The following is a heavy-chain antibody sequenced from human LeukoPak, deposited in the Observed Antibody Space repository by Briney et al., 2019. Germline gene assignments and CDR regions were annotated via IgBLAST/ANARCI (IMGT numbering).Heavy chain of an antibody. J-gene: IGHJ5*02. Sequence: GASVKVSCKATGGTLSNYAISWVRQAPGQGLEWMGGIIPIFGTANYAQKFQGRVTITTDESTSTAYMELSSLRSEDTAVYYCPRAPGSITGTPVYNWFDPWGQGTLVTVSS. CDR1: GGTLSNYA. V-gene: IGHV1-69*05. CDR2: IIPIFGTA. CDR3: PRAPGSITGTPVYNWFDP. D-gene: IGHD1-7*01.